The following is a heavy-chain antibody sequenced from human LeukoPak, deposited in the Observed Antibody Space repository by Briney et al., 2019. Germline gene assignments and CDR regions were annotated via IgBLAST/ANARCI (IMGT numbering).Heavy chain of an antibody. Sequence: TSETLSLTCAVSGYSISSGYYWGWIRQPPGKGLEWIGSIYHSGSTYYNPSLKSRVTISVDTSKNQFSLKLSSVTATDAAIYYCERERSSSSDYWGQGTLVTVSS. CDR1: GYSISSGYY. J-gene: IGHJ4*02. V-gene: IGHV4-38-2*02. D-gene: IGHD6-6*01. CDR2: IYHSGST. CDR3: ERERSSSSDY.